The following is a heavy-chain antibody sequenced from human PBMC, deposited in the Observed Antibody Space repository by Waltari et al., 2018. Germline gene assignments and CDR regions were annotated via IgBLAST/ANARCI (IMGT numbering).Heavy chain of an antibody. CDR2: IYHRGTS. CDR1: GYSITSDCY. CDR3: ARGSEQTPNDAFDI. Sequence: QVQLQESGPGLVKPSETLTLTCAVSGYSITSDCYWGWIRQTPGKGLEWIGSIYHRGTSYSNPSLKSRVSMSVDTSQNQFSLKLSSMTAADTAVYYCARGSEQTPNDAFDIWGHGTVVTVST. V-gene: IGHV4-38-2*01. D-gene: IGHD3-10*01. J-gene: IGHJ3*02.